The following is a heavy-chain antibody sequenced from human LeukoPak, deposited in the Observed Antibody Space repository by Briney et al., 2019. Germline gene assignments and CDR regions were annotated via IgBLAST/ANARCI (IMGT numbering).Heavy chain of an antibody. J-gene: IGHJ5*02. CDR1: GGSFSGYY. V-gene: IGHV4-34*01. CDR2: INHSGST. CDR3: ARVPWFDP. Sequence: SETLSLTCAVYGGSFSGYYWSWIRQPPGKGLEWIGEINHSGSTNYNPSLKSRVTISVDTSKNQFSLKLSSATAADTAVYYCARVPWFDPWGQGTLVTVSS.